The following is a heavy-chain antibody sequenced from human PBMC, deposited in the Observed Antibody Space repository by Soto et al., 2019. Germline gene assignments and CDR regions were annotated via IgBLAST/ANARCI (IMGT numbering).Heavy chain of an antibody. CDR1: GYSFTNYW. V-gene: IGHV5-51*01. J-gene: IGHJ4*02. CDR2: IFPGDSDT. CDR3: ARLCSGGSCYPDY. D-gene: IGHD2-15*01. Sequence: PGESLKISCKGSGYSFTNYWIGWVRQKPGKGLEWMGTIFPGDSDTRYSPSFQGQVTISADRSTSTAYLQWSSLKASDTAMYYCARLCSGGSCYPDYWGQGTLVTVSS.